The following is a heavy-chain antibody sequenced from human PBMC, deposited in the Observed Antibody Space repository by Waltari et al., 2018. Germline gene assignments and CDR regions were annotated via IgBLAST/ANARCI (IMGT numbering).Heavy chain of an antibody. V-gene: IGHV3-7*01. J-gene: IGHJ4*02. Sequence: EVQLVESGGGLVQPGGSLRLSCAASGFTFSSYWMSWVRQAPGKGLEWVANIKQDGSEKYYVDSVKGRFTISRDNAKNSLYLQMNSLRAEDTAVYYCAREYYYDSSGPSGYWGQGTLVTVSS. D-gene: IGHD3-22*01. CDR2: IKQDGSEK. CDR1: GFTFSSYW. CDR3: AREYYYDSSGPSGY.